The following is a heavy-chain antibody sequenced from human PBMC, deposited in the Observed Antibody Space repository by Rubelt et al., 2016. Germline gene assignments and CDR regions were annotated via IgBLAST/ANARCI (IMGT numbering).Heavy chain of an antibody. J-gene: IGHJ1*01. V-gene: IGHV3-33*01. CDR3: ARHLYARGWGGAFQH. CDR2: IWYTGRNE. CDR1: GFTFSSYA. Sequence: QVQLVESGGGVVQPGTSLRLSCAASGFTFSSYAMHGVRQAPGKGLEWVAVIWYTGRNEYYADSVKGRFTISRDNSKNTLFLQMNSLRAEDTAAYYCARHLYARGWGGAFQHWGQGTLVIVSS. D-gene: IGHD6-19*01.